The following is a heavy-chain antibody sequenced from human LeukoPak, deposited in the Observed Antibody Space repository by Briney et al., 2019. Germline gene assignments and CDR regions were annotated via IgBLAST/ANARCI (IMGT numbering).Heavy chain of an antibody. CDR3: ARQGVCGGYNYGYGY. D-gene: IGHD5-18*01. CDR2: INPNSGGT. Sequence: EASVKVSCKASGYTFTGYYLHWVRQAPGEGLEWMGWINPNSGGTNYAQKFQGRVTMNRDTYISTAYMELSGLRSDDTAVYYCARQGVCGGYNYGYGYWGQGTLVTVAS. CDR1: GYTFTGYY. V-gene: IGHV1-2*02. J-gene: IGHJ4*02.